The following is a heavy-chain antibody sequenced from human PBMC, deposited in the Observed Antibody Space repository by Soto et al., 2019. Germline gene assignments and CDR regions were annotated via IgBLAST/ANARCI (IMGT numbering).Heavy chain of an antibody. V-gene: IGHV4-59*01. Sequence: SETLSLTCTVSGGSMRNYFWTWIRQPPGKGLEWIGYIHYSGTTSFFPSYNPSLRSRVTISEDTSKNQFSLKLLSVTTTDTAVYFCAAGEASSRNLAPYYLDFWGQGTLVTVSS. CDR2: IHYSGTT. CDR1: GGSMRNYF. D-gene: IGHD6-13*01. CDR3: AAGEASSRNLAPYYLDF. J-gene: IGHJ4*02.